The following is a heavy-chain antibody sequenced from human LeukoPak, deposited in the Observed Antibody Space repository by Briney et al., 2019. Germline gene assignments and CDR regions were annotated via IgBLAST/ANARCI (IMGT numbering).Heavy chain of an antibody. V-gene: IGHV5-51*01. CDR2: IYPGDSDT. D-gene: IGHD1-26*01. CDR3: ARPANGYYTSGLYYFDY. Sequence: GESLKISCKGSGYSFTSYWIGWVRQMPGKGLEWMGIIYPGDSDTRYSPSFQGQVTISADKSISTAYLQWSSLKASDTAMYYCARPANGYYTSGLYYFDYWAREPWSPSPQ. J-gene: IGHJ4*02. CDR1: GYSFTSYW.